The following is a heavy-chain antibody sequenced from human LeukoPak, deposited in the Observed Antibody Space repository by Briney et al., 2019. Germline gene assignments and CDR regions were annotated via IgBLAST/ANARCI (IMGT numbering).Heavy chain of an antibody. CDR2: IKQDGSEK. D-gene: IGHD2-2*01. CDR1: GFTFSSYW. J-gene: IGHJ4*02. CDR3: ARDPIGYRSSTSCSPR. Sequence: PGGSLRLSCAASGFTFSSYWMSWVRQAPGKGLEWVANIKQDGSEKYYVDSVKGRFTISRDNAKNSLYLQMNSLRAEDTAVYYCARDPIGYRSSTSCSPRWGQGTLVTVSS. V-gene: IGHV3-7*01.